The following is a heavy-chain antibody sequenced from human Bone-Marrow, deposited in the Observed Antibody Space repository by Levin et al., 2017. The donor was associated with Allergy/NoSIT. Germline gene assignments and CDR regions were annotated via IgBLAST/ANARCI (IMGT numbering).Heavy chain of an antibody. J-gene: IGHJ3*02. CDR3: ARVGRYDTNNFYRWWGAFDI. D-gene: IGHD3-22*01. CDR1: GFTFNMYW. CDR2: INSDASST. V-gene: IGHV3-74*01. Sequence: GGSLRLSCAASGFTFNMYWMHWVRQVPGKGLVWVSRINSDASSTSYTDSVKGRFSISRDNAKNTVYLQMNSLRAEDTAVYYCARVGRYDTNNFYRWWGAFDIWGQGTKVTVSS.